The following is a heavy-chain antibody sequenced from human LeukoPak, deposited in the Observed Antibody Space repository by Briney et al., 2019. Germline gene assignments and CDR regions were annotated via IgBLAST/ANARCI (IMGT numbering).Heavy chain of an antibody. D-gene: IGHD6-13*01. CDR1: GLTFSSYA. Sequence: PGGSLRLSCAASGLTFSSYAMNWVRQAPGKGLERVSAISGSGGSTHYADSVKGRFTISRDNSKNTLYLQMNSLRAEDTAVYYCAKTTPAAAGALDYWGQGTLVTVSS. J-gene: IGHJ4*02. CDR2: ISGSGGST. V-gene: IGHV3-23*01. CDR3: AKTTPAAAGALDY.